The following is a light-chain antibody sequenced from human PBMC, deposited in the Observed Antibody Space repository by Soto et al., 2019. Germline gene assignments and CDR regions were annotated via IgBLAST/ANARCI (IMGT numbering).Light chain of an antibody. CDR1: EDIKIY. CDR3: QQYDILPLT. CDR2: DAS. J-gene: IGKJ4*01. V-gene: IGKV1-33*01. Sequence: DIQMTQSPPSLSASVGDRVTINCQASEDIKIYLSWYQQKPGKAPKLLISDASNLETGVPSRFSGSGSGADFSFTISSLQPEDFATYYCQQYDILPLTFGGGTKVEI.